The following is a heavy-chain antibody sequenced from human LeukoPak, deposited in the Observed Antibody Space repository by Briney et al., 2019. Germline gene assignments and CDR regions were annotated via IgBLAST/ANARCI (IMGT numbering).Heavy chain of an antibody. D-gene: IGHD6-13*01. CDR1: GGSISSYY. CDR3: ARHSSSSWYSTFDY. J-gene: IGHJ4*02. V-gene: IGHV4-59*01. Sequence: SETLSLTCTVSGGSISSYYWSWIRQPPGKGLEWIGYIYYSGSTNYNPSLKSRVTISVDTSKNQFSPKLSSVTAADTAVYYCARHSSSSWYSTFDYWGQGTLVTVSS. CDR2: IYYSGST.